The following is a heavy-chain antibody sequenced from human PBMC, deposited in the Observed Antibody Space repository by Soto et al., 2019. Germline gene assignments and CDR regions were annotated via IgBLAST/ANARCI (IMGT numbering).Heavy chain of an antibody. J-gene: IGHJ5*02. CDR3: ARERSAASTGWFDP. D-gene: IGHD6-13*01. V-gene: IGHV1-8*01. CDR1: GYTFTSYD. Sequence: QVQLVQSGAEVKKSGASVKVSCKASGYTFTSYDINWVRQATGQGLEWMGWMNHNSGKTGYAQKFQGRVTMTRNTSRSTAHMDLSSLRYEDTAVYYCARERSAASTGWFDPLGQGTLVTVSS. CDR2: MNHNSGKT.